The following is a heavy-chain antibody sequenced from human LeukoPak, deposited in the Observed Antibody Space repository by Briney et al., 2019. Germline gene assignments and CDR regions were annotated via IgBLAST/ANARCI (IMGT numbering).Heavy chain of an antibody. CDR2: INHSGST. Sequence: SETLSLTCAVYGGSFSGYYWSWIRQPPGKGLEWIGEINHSGSTNYNPSLKSRVTISVDTSKNQFSLKLSSVTAADTAVYYCARGGTDYDILTGYSPGIDYWGQGTLVTVSS. CDR1: GGSFSGYY. V-gene: IGHV4-34*01. D-gene: IGHD3-9*01. J-gene: IGHJ4*02. CDR3: ARGGTDYDILTGYSPGIDY.